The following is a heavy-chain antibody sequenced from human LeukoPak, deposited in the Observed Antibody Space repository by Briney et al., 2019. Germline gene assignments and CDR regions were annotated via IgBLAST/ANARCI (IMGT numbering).Heavy chain of an antibody. Sequence: GGSLRLSCEASGFTFSSCSMNWVRQAPGKGLEWVSYISSSSSTIYYADSVKGRFTISRDNAKNSLYLQMNSLRAEDTAVYYCARDYYGDYYYYYYMDVWGKGTTVTVSS. D-gene: IGHD4-17*01. CDR2: ISSSSSTI. J-gene: IGHJ6*03. V-gene: IGHV3-48*01. CDR3: ARDYYGDYYYYYYMDV. CDR1: GFTFSSCS.